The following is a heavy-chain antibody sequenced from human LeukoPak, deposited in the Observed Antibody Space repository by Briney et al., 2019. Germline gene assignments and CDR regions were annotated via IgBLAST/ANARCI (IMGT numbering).Heavy chain of an antibody. CDR1: GFTLSRYS. CDR2: ISSGSSYI. J-gene: IGHJ4*02. D-gene: IGHD6-6*01. V-gene: IGHV3-21*01. Sequence: GGSLRLSCAASGFTLSRYSMNWVRQAPGKGLEWVSSISSGSSYIYYAGSVKGRFTISRDNAKNSLYLQMNSLRAEDTAAYYCARAEYSSFSHWGQGTLVTVSS. CDR3: ARAEYSSFSH.